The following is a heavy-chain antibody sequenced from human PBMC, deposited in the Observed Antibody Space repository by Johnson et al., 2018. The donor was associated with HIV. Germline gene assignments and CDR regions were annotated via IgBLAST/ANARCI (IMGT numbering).Heavy chain of an antibody. CDR3: ARELATMCAFDI. CDR2: IGTAGDT. Sequence: VQVVESGGGLVQPGGSLRLSCAASGFTFSSYDMHWVRQATGKGLEWVSAIGTAGDTYYPDSVKGRFTISRDNSKNTLNLQMNSLRAEDTAVYYCARELATMCAFDIWGQGTMVTVSS. V-gene: IGHV3-13*01. J-gene: IGHJ3*02. CDR1: GFTFSSYD. D-gene: IGHD5-12*01.